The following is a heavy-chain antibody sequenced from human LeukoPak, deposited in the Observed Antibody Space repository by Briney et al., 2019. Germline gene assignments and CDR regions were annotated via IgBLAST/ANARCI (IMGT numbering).Heavy chain of an antibody. CDR3: AKRSGYSSGWTDN. D-gene: IGHD6-19*01. CDR2: ISGSGGST. J-gene: IGHJ4*02. V-gene: IGHV3-23*01. Sequence: GGSLRLSCAASGFTFSSYAMSWVRQAPGKGLEWVSGISGSGGSTYYADSVKGRLTISRDNSKNTLYLQMNSLRAEDTAVYYCAKRSGYSSGWTDNRGQGTLVTVSS. CDR1: GFTFSSYA.